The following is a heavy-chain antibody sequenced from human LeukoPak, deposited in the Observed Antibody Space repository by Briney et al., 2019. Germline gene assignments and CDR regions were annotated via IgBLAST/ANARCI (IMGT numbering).Heavy chain of an antibody. CDR1: GFTFNNYA. D-gene: IGHD3-3*01. Sequence: PGGSLRLSCAASGFTFNNYAMSWVRQAPGKGLEWVSAISGSGGTTYYADSVKGRFTFSRDNSKNTLYLQMNSLRAEDTAVYYCVWSGLNWFGPWGQGTLVTVSS. CDR2: ISGSGGTT. CDR3: VWSGLNWFGP. V-gene: IGHV3-23*01. J-gene: IGHJ5*02.